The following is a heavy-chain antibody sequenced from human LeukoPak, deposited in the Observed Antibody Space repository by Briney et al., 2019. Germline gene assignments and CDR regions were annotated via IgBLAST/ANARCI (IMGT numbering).Heavy chain of an antibody. V-gene: IGHV1-18*01. CDR3: ARSYCSSTSCYTVDY. Sequence: ASVKVSCKASGGTFSSYAISWVRQAPGQGLEWMGWISAYNGNTNYAQKLQGRVTMTTDTSTSTAYMELRSLRSDDTAVYYYARSYCSSTSCYTVDYWGQGTLVTVSS. J-gene: IGHJ4*02. D-gene: IGHD2-2*02. CDR1: GGTFSSYA. CDR2: ISAYNGNT.